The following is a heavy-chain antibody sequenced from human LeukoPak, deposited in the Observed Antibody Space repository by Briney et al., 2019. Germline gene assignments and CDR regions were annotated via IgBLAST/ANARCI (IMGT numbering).Heavy chain of an antibody. Sequence: SETLSLTCTVSGGSISSGGYYWSWIRQAAGKGLEWIGRVYISGKTDYNPSLKSRVTMSVDTSKNQFSLKLTSVTAADTAVYYCASSTARYFDWSTIKGDYYYYMDVWGKGTTVTISS. CDR2: VYISGKT. CDR1: GGSISSGGYY. CDR3: ASSTARYFDWSTIKGDYYYYMDV. D-gene: IGHD3-9*01. J-gene: IGHJ6*03. V-gene: IGHV4-61*02.